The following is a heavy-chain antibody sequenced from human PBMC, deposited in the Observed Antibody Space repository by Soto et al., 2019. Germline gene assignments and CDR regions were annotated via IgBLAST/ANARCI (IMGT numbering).Heavy chain of an antibody. CDR2: IHHSGST. CDR1: GLSISSDNL. CDR3: ARDQGSHPGD. V-gene: IGHV4-4*02. D-gene: IGHD6-13*01. Sequence: QVQLQESGPGLVRPSGTVSLTCAVSGLSISSDNLWSWVRQPPGKGLVRIGEIHHSGSTNYNPSLKSRVTMSVGPSKDLFSLTLNSVTAADTAFYYCARDQGSHPGDWGQGTLVSVSS. J-gene: IGHJ4*02.